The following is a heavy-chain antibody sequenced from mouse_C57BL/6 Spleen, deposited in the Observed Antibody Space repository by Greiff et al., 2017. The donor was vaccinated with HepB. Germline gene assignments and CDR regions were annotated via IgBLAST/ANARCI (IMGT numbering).Heavy chain of an antibody. CDR2: FHPYNDDT. CDR3: ARRGFYYYAMDY. CDR1: GYTFTTYP. Sequence: VKLVESGAELVKPGASVKMSCKASGYTFTTYPIEWMKQNHGKSLEWIGNFHPYNDDTKYNEKFKGKATLTVEKSSSTVYLELSRLTSDDSAVYYCARRGFYYYAMDYWGQGTSVTVSS. J-gene: IGHJ4*01. V-gene: IGHV1-47*01.